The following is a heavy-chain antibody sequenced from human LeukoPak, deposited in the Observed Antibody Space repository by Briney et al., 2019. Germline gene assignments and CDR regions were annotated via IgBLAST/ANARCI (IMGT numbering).Heavy chain of an antibody. CDR3: ARQGSRYWYFDL. D-gene: IGHD3-10*01. CDR2: IYYSGST. Sequence: SQTLSLTCTVSGGSISSGDYYWSWIRQPPGKGLEWIGYIYYSGSTNYNPSLKSQVTISVDTSKNQFSLTLSSVTATDTAVYYCARQGSRYWYFDLWGRGTLVTVSS. V-gene: IGHV4-30-4*08. CDR1: GGSISSGDYY. J-gene: IGHJ2*01.